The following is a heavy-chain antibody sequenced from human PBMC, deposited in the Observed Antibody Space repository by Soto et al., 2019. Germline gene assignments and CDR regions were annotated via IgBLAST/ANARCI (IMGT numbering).Heavy chain of an antibody. CDR1: GDTLSTYY. CDR3: ARGVGYSDSSGYPFDY. J-gene: IGHJ4*02. Sequence: VQLVQSGAEVKRPGASVKISCKASGDTLSTYYMHWARQAPGQGHEWMGIINPRSGKTNYTQKFLGRVTITRHTSTTTVYMELSSLRSEYTAMYYCARGVGYSDSSGYPFDYWGQGTLVTVSS. CDR2: INPRSGKT. V-gene: IGHV1-46*03. D-gene: IGHD3-22*01.